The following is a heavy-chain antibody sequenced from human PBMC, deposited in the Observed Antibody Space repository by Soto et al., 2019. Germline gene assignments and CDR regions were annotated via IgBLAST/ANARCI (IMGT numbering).Heavy chain of an antibody. CDR2: ISSDGSST. D-gene: IGHD6-19*01. Sequence: GGSLRLSCAASGFTISSCWMHWVRQAPGRGLVWVSHISSDGSSTNYADSVKGRFTISRDNAKNTLYLQMNNLRAEDTAVYYCASLYSSSCARDYWGQGTLVTVSS. CDR1: GFTISSCW. J-gene: IGHJ4*02. V-gene: IGHV3-74*01. CDR3: ASLYSSSCARDY.